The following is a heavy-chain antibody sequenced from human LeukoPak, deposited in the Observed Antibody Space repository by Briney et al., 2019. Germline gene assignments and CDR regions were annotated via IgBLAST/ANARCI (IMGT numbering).Heavy chain of an antibody. CDR2: FDPEVGET. CDR3: ATDRRWELRLGFDP. V-gene: IGHV1-24*01. D-gene: IGHD1-26*01. CDR1: GYTLTELS. J-gene: IGHJ5*02. Sequence: ASVKVSCKVSGYTLTELSMHWVRQAPGKGLEWMGGFDPEVGETIYAQKFQGRVTMTEDTSTDTAYMELSSLRSEDTAVYYCATDRRWELRLGFDPWGQGTLVTVSS.